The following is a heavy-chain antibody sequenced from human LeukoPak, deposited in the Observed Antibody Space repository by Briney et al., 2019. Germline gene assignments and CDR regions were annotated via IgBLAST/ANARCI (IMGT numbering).Heavy chain of an antibody. CDR2: INPSGGST. J-gene: IGHJ4*02. CDR1: GYTFTSYY. CDR3: ARGPPYYYDSSGYYYFDY. V-gene: IGHV1-46*01. Sequence: ASVKVSCKASGYTFTSYYMHWVRQAPGQGLEWMGIINPSGGSTSYAQKFQGRVTMTRDTPTSTVYMELSSLRSEDTAVYYCARGPPYYYDSSGYYYFDYWGQGTLVTVSS. D-gene: IGHD3-22*01.